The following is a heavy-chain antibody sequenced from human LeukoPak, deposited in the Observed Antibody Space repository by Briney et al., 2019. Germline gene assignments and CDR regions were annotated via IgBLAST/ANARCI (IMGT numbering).Heavy chain of an antibody. CDR1: DYTFTSYA. D-gene: IGHD2-15*01. CDR2: ISVYNGNT. CDR3: AREREVVAATYYYYGMDV. J-gene: IGHJ6*02. V-gene: IGHV1-18*01. Sequence: GASVKVSCKASDYTFTSYAISWVRQAPGQGLEWMGRISVYNGNTNYAQKLQGRVTMTTDTSTSTAYMELRSLRSDDTAVYYCAREREVVAATYYYYGMDVWGQGTTVTVSS.